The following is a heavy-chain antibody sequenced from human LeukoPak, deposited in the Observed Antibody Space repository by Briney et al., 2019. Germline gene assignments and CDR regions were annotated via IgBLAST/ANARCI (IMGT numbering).Heavy chain of an antibody. CDR2: IYHSGST. D-gene: IGHD2-2*01. J-gene: IGHJ6*02. CDR3: ARGGPYCSSTSCYYYYYYGMDV. Sequence: ETLSLTCAVSGGSISNSNWWSWVRQPPEQGLEWIGEIYHSGSTNYNPSLKSRVTISVDKSKNQFSLKLSSVTAADTAVYYCARGGPYCSSTSCYYYYYYGMDVWGQGTAVTVSS. CDR1: GGSISNSNW. V-gene: IGHV4-4*02.